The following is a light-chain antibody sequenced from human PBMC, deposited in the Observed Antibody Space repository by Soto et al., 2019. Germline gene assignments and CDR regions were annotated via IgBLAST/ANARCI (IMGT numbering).Light chain of an antibody. CDR1: SSDVGGYNF. J-gene: IGLJ1*01. V-gene: IGLV2-8*01. CDR2: EVT. CDR3: SSYAATNNYV. Sequence: QSVLTQPPSASGSPGQSVTISCTGTSSDVGGYNFVSWYRQYPGKAPQLIIYEVTKRPSGFPDRFSGSKSGNTASLTVSGLQAEDEADYYCSSYAATNNYVFGSGNKVTVL.